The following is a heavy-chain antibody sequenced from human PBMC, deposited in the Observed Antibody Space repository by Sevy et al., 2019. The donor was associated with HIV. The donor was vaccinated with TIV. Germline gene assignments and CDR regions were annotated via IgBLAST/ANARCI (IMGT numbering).Heavy chain of an antibody. CDR2: ISSSGSTI. Sequence: GGSLRLSCAASGFTFSDYYMSWIRQAPGKGLEWVSYISSSGSTIYYADSVKGRFTISRDNAKNSLYLQMNSLRAEDTAVYYCARDQTSSSWLLNWFDPWGQGTLVTVSS. J-gene: IGHJ5*02. CDR1: GFTFSDYY. D-gene: IGHD6-13*01. V-gene: IGHV3-11*04. CDR3: ARDQTSSSWLLNWFDP.